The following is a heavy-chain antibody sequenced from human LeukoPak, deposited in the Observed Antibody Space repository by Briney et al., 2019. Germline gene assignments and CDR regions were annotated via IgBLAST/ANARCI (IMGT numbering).Heavy chain of an antibody. V-gene: IGHV3-23*01. CDR1: GFTFSSYA. J-gene: IGHJ4*02. CDR2: ISGSGGST. Sequence: PGGSLRLSCAASGFTFSSYAMSWVRQAPGKGLEWVSAISGSGGSTYYADSVKGRFTISRDSSKNTLYLQMNSRRGEDTAVYYCAKEGHYDDPAYFDYWGQGTLVTVSS. D-gene: IGHD3-3*01. CDR3: AKEGHYDDPAYFDY.